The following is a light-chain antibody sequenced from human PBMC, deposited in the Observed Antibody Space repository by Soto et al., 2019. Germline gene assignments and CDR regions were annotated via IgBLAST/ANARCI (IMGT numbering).Light chain of an antibody. V-gene: IGKV1-27*01. Sequence: DIQMTQSPSSVSASVGDRVTITCRASQGISNYLAWYQQKPGKVPKLLIYAASTLQSGVPSRFSGSGSGTDFTLTISSLRPEDVATYYCQKYNSAPPLTFGGGTKVDIK. J-gene: IGKJ4*01. CDR2: AAS. CDR1: QGISNY. CDR3: QKYNSAPPLT.